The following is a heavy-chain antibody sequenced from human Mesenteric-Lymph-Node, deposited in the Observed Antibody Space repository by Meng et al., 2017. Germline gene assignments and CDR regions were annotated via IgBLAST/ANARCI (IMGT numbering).Heavy chain of an antibody. CDR1: GFTFSSYS. CDR2: ISSSSNYI. D-gene: IGHD2-2*01. Sequence: GESLKISCAASGFTFSSYSMNWVRQAQGKGLEWVSSISSSSNYIYYADSVKGRFTISRDNAKNSLYLQMNSLRAEDTAVYYCARDCSSTSCYERLLFDYWGQGTLVTVSS. CDR3: ARDCSSTSCYERLLFDY. J-gene: IGHJ4*02. V-gene: IGHV3-21*01.